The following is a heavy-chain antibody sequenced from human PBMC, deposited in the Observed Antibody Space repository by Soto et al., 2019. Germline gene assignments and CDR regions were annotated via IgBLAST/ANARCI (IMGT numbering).Heavy chain of an antibody. V-gene: IGHV3-23*01. D-gene: IGHD6-13*01. CDR3: AKDSYSSSWYATFDY. CDR2: ISGSGGST. J-gene: IGHJ4*02. CDR1: GFTFSSYA. Sequence: LGGSLRLSCAASGFTFSSYAMSWVRQAPGKGLEWVSAISGSGGSTYYADSVKGRFTISRDNSKNTLYLQMNSLRAEDTAVYYCAKDSYSSSWYATFDYWGQGTLVTVSS.